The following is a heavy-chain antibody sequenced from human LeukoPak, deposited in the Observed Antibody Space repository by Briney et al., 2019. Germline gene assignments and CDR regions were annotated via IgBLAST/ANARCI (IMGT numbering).Heavy chain of an antibody. J-gene: IGHJ4*02. CDR3: ARDSSGEEGFY. CDR1: GYTFTSYY. Sequence: ASVKVSCKASGYTFTSYYMHWVRQAPGQGLEWMGIINPSGGSTSYAQKFQGRVTKTRDTSTSTVYMELSSLRSEDTAVYYCARDSSGEEGFYWGQGTLVTVSS. D-gene: IGHD3-10*01. V-gene: IGHV1-46*01. CDR2: INPSGGST.